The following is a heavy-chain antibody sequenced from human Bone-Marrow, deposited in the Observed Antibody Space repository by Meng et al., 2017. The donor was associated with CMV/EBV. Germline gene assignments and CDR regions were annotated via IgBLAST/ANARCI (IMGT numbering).Heavy chain of an antibody. CDR2: ISWNSGSI. J-gene: IGHJ6*01. D-gene: IGHD3-10*01. Sequence: SLKISCAASGFTFDDYAMHWVRQAPGKGLEWVSGISWNSGSIGYADSVKGRFTISRDNAKNSLYLQMNSLRAEDTALYYCAKDSRGDYYYGMDVWGHGTTVTGSS. CDR1: GFTFDDYA. CDR3: AKDSRGDYYYGMDV. V-gene: IGHV3-9*01.